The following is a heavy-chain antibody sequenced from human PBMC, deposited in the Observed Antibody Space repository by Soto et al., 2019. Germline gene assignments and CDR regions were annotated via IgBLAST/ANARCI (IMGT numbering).Heavy chain of an antibody. CDR3: AHIMITYGGVIGLDAFDI. CDR1: GFSLDTRTAG. Sequence: QITLKESGPPLVEPTQTLTLTCTFSGFSLDTRTAGVGWIRQPPGKAPEWVAIIYWDNDKRYSPSLRSRLAIDKDTSKNQVVLTMTALDPVDTGTYYCAHIMITYGGVIGLDAFDIWGQGTMVTVSS. D-gene: IGHD3-16*02. V-gene: IGHV2-5*02. J-gene: IGHJ3*02. CDR2: IYWDNDK.